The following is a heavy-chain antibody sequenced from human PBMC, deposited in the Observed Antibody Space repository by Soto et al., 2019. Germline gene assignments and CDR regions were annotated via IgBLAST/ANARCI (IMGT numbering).Heavy chain of an antibody. Sequence: QVQLMQSGAEVRKPGSSVTVSCKASGGTFSSNPISWVRQAPGQGLEWMGGIIPIFATPHYARRFLDRVTLTADRSTNTAYMELTGLTPEDTAVYYCARELSAVKRFESFKYYRMDVGGQGTTVTVS. CDR1: GGTFSSNP. V-gene: IGHV1-69*06. D-gene: IGHD3-3*01. J-gene: IGHJ6*02. CDR2: IIPIFATP. CDR3: ARELSAVKRFESFKYYRMDV.